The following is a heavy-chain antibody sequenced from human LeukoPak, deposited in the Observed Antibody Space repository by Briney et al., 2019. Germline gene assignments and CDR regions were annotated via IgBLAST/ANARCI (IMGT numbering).Heavy chain of an antibody. V-gene: IGHV3-23*01. D-gene: IGHD2-2*01. J-gene: IGHJ4*02. Sequence: GGSLRLSCAASGFDFRNFAMSWVRQAPGKRLEWVAAISSSDGATHYADFAKGRFTISRDNAKNSLYLQMNSLRAEDTAVYYCARDCSSTSCYEDWGQGTLVTVSS. CDR3: ARDCSSTSCYED. CDR2: ISSSDGAT. CDR1: GFDFRNFA.